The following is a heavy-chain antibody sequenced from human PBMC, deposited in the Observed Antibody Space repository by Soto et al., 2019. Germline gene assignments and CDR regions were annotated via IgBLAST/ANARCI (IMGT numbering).Heavy chain of an antibody. CDR2: IFYSGST. D-gene: IGHD2-15*01. CDR3: ARHLTYCSAGSCYSDFPYYGMHV. J-gene: IGHJ6*02. V-gene: IGHV4-39*01. CDR1: GGSISSSSYY. Sequence: SETLSLTCTVSGGSISSSSYYWGWIRQPPGKGLEWIGSIFYSGSTYYNPSLKSRVTISVDTSKIQFSLKLSSVTAADTAVYYYARHLTYCSAGSCYSDFPYYGMHVWGQGTTVTVS.